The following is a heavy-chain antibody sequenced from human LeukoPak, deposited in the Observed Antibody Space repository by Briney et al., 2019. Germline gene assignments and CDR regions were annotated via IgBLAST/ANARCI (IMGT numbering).Heavy chain of an antibody. J-gene: IGHJ4*02. CDR3: ARTRGYSYGTYYFDY. V-gene: IGHV3-23*01. CDR1: GFTFSSYA. CDR2: VSGSGDST. Sequence: GGSLRLSCAPSGFTFSSYAINWVRQAPGRGLEWISTVSGSGDSTYYADSVKGRFTISRDNSKNTLYLQMNSLRAEDTAVYYCARTRGYSYGTYYFDYWGQGTLVTVSS. D-gene: IGHD5-18*01.